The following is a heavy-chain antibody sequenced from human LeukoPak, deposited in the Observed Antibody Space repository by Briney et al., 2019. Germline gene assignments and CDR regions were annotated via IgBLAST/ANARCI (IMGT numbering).Heavy chain of an antibody. D-gene: IGHD6-13*01. V-gene: IGHV4-59*08. J-gene: IGHJ5*02. CDR3: ARHERIAAAGRPTYP. CDR2: IYYSGST. CDR1: GGSISSYY. Sequence: SETLSLTCTVSGGSISSYYWSWIRQPPGKGLEWIGYIYYSGSTNYNPPLKSRVTISVDTSKNQFSLKLSSVTAADTAVYYCARHERIAAAGRPTYPWGQGTLVTVSS.